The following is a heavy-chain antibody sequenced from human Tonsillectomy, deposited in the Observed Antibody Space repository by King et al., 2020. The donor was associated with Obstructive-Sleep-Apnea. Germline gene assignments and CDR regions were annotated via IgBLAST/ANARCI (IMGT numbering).Heavy chain of an antibody. J-gene: IGHJ4*02. CDR3: ARGSYSSGWEGDY. Sequence: VQLVESGGGVVQPGRSLRLSCAASGFTFSNYGMHWVRQAPGKGLEWVAFIRYDGGNKYYGDSVKGRFTISRDNSKNTQYLQMNSLRPEDTAVYYCARGSYSSGWEGDYWGQGTLVIVSS. D-gene: IGHD6-19*01. CDR1: GFTFSNYG. CDR2: IRYDGGNK. V-gene: IGHV3-30*02.